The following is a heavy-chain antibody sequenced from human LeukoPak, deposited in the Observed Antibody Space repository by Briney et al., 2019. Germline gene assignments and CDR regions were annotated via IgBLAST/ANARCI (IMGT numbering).Heavy chain of an antibody. CDR1: GYTFTGYY. Sequence: ASVKVSCKASGYTFTGYYMHWVRQAPGQGLEWMGWINPNSGGTNYAQKFQGRVTMTRDTSISAAYMELSRLRSDDTAVYYCARDQQFTYYYGSSGYLYWGQGTLVTVSS. D-gene: IGHD3-22*01. CDR3: ARDQQFTYYYGSSGYLY. V-gene: IGHV1-2*02. CDR2: INPNSGGT. J-gene: IGHJ4*02.